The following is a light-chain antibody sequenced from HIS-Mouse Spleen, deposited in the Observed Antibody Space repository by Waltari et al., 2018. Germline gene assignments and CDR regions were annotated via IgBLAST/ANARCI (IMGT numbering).Light chain of an antibody. Sequence: DIVMTQSPDSLAVSLGERATIHCKSSQSGLYSSNNKNYLAWYQQKPGQPPKLLIYWASTRESGVPDRFSGSGSGTDFTLTISSLQAEDVAVYYCQQYYSTPQTFGQGTKVEIK. J-gene: IGKJ1*01. CDR1: QSGLYSSNNKNY. CDR2: WAS. V-gene: IGKV4-1*01. CDR3: QQYYSTPQT.